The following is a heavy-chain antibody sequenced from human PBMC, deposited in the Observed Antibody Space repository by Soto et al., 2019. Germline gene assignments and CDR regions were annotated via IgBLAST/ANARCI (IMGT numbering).Heavy chain of an antibody. Sequence: PGGSLRLSCAPSGFTFSSYVMHWVRQAPGKGLEWVAVVHYDGTKKYYADSVRGRFTISRDNSENILYLQMKSLRPDDTAVYFCARETSYDFWSGPQTMDVWGQGTTVTVSS. J-gene: IGHJ6*02. CDR2: VHYDGTKK. D-gene: IGHD3-3*01. CDR1: GFTFSSYV. V-gene: IGHV3-33*01. CDR3: ARETSYDFWSGPQTMDV.